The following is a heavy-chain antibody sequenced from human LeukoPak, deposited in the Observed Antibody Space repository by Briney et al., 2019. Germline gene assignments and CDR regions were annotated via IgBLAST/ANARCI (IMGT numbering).Heavy chain of an antibody. D-gene: IGHD3-16*01. V-gene: IGHV4-34*01. J-gene: IGHJ5*02. Sequence: SETLSLTCAVYGGSFSGYYWSWIRQPPGKGLGWIGEINHSGSTNYNPSLKSRVTISVDTSKNQFSLKLSSVTAADTAVYYCARGVWNYDYVWGTFGFDPWGQGTLVTVSS. CDR1: GGSFSGYY. CDR3: ARGVWNYDYVWGTFGFDP. CDR2: INHSGST.